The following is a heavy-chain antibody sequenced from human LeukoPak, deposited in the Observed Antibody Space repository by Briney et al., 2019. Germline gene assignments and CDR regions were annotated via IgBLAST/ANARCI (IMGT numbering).Heavy chain of an antibody. V-gene: IGHV1-2*02. D-gene: IGHD6-13*01. CDR2: INPNSGGT. CDR3: ASFVGVAAAPFDY. J-gene: IGHJ4*02. CDR1: GYTFTCYY. Sequence: ASVKVSCKASGYTFTCYYMHWVRQAPGQGLEWMGWINPNSGGTNYAQKFQGRVTMTRDTSISTAYMELSRLRSDDTAVYYCASFVGVAAAPFDYWGQGALVTVSS.